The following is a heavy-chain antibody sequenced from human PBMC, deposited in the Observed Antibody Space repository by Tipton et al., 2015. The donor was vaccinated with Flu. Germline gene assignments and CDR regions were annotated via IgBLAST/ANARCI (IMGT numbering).Heavy chain of an antibody. CDR3: ARSPGYYFDY. Sequence: TPSLTCTISGGSINNSTYYWGWIRQTPGKGLEWIGSVFYSGSTYYNPSLKSQVTISVDTSKTQFSLSVTSVTAADTAVYYCARSPGYYFDYWGQGTLVTVSS. CDR2: VFYSGST. V-gene: IGHV4-39*07. CDR1: GGSINNSTYY. J-gene: IGHJ4*02.